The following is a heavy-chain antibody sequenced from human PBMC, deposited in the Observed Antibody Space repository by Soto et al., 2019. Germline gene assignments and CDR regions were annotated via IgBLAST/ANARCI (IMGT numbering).Heavy chain of an antibody. V-gene: IGHV4-59*01. Sequence: SDTLSLTCTVSGGSISSYYWSWIRQPPGKGLEWIGYIYYSGSTNYNPSLKSRVTISVDTSKNQFSLKLSSVTAADTAVYYCARDQSGSYADYWGQGTLVTVSS. CDR1: GGSISSYY. D-gene: IGHD1-26*01. CDR3: ARDQSGSYADY. J-gene: IGHJ4*02. CDR2: IYYSGST.